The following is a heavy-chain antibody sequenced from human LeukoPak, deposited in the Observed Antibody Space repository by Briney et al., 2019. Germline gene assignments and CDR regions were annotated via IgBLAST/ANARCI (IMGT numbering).Heavy chain of an antibody. CDR1: GFTFSSYD. V-gene: IGHV3-48*03. D-gene: IGHD6-13*01. J-gene: IGHJ6*02. CDR3: ARDLIAAATYYYYGMDV. CDR2: ISSSGSTI. Sequence: GGSLRLSCAASGFTFSSYDMNWVRQAPGKGLEWVSYISSSGSTIYYADSVKGRFTISRDNAKNSLYLQMNSLRAEDTAVYYCARDLIAAATYYYYGMDVWGQGTTVTVSS.